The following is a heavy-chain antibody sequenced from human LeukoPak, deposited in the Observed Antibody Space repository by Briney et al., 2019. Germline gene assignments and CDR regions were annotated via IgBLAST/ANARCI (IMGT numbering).Heavy chain of an antibody. CDR1: GFTFSSYS. CDR3: ARDRSYAFDI. V-gene: IGHV3-48*02. Sequence: PGGSPRLSCAASGFTFSSYSMNWVRQAPGKGLEWVSYISTSGSSIYYADSVKGRFTISRDNAKNSLYLQMNSLRDEDTAVYFCARDRSYAFDIWGQGTMVTVSS. CDR2: ISTSGSSI. J-gene: IGHJ3*02.